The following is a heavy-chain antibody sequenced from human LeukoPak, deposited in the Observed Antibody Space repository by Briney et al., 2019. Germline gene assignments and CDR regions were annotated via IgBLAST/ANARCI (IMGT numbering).Heavy chain of an antibody. D-gene: IGHD4-23*01. CDR2: ISSSSSCI. V-gene: IGHV3-21*01. CDR3: ARDLHDYGGNGAFDI. Sequence: GGSLRLSCAASGFTFSSYSMNWVRQAPGKGLEWVSSISSSSSCIYYADSVKGRFTISRDNAKNSLYLQMNSLRAEDTAVYYCARDLHDYGGNGAFDIWGQGTMVTVSS. CDR1: GFTFSSYS. J-gene: IGHJ3*02.